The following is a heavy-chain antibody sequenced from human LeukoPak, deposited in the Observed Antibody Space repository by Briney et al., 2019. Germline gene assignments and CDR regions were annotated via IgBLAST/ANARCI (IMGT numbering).Heavy chain of an antibody. CDR2: ISSSSSYI. Sequence: PGGSLRLSCAASGFTFSSYSMNWVRQAPGKGLEWVSSISSSSSYIYYADSMKGRFTISRDNAKNSLYLQMNSLRAEDTAVHYCARESDDYGDTNLDYWGQGTLVTVSS. CDR1: GFTFSSYS. V-gene: IGHV3-21*01. CDR3: ARESDDYGDTNLDY. D-gene: IGHD4-17*01. J-gene: IGHJ4*02.